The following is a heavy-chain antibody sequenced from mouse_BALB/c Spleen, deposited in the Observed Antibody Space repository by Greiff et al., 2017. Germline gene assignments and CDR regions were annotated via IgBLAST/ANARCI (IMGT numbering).Heavy chain of an antibody. Sequence: EVQLVESGGGLVKPGGSLKLSCAASGFTFSSYTMSWVRQTPEKRLEWVATISSGGSYTYYPDSVKGRFTISRDNAKNTLYLQMSSLKSEDTAMYYCTRDSRAMDYWGQGTSVTVSS. CDR2: ISSGGSYT. V-gene: IGHV5-6-4*01. J-gene: IGHJ4*01. CDR1: GFTFSSYT. CDR3: TRDSRAMDY.